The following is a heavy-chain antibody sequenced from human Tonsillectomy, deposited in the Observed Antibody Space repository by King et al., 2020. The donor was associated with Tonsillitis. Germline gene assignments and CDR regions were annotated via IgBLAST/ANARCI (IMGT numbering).Heavy chain of an antibody. D-gene: IGHD6-13*01. CDR1: GGSISSSSYY. CDR2: IYYSGST. Sequence: QLQESGPGLVKPSETLSLTCTVSGGSISSSSYYWGWIRQPPGKGLEWIGSIYYSGSTYYNPSLKSRVTISVDTSKNQFSLKLSSVTAADTAVYYCARRGAALNQPFALTERWGQGTLVTVSS. J-gene: IGHJ4*02. CDR3: ARRGAALNQPFALTER. V-gene: IGHV4-39*01.